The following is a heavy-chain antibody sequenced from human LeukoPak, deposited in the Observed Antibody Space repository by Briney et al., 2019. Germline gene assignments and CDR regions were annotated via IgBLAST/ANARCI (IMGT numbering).Heavy chain of an antibody. CDR1: GGSFSGYY. Sequence: ASETLSLTCAVYGGSFSGYYWSWIRQPPGKGLEWIGEISHSGSTNYNPSLKSRVTISVDTSKNQFSLKLSSVTAADTAVYYCAREQIVGAPKANWFDPWGQGTLVTVSS. D-gene: IGHD1-26*01. CDR3: AREQIVGAPKANWFDP. CDR2: ISHSGST. J-gene: IGHJ5*02. V-gene: IGHV4-34*01.